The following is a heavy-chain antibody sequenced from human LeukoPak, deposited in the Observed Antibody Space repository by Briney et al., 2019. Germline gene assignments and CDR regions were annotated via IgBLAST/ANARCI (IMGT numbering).Heavy chain of an antibody. Sequence: GGSLRLSCAASGFTFSSYAMTWVRQAPGKGLEWVSSFSFNGESTYYADSAKGRFTTSRDNSKNTLYLQMNSLRAEDTAVYYCAKDQNFVGWGDGYNSWFDYWGQGTLVTVSS. J-gene: IGHJ4*02. V-gene: IGHV3-23*01. CDR1: GFTFSSYA. CDR2: FSFNGEST. D-gene: IGHD5-24*01. CDR3: AKDQNFVGWGDGYNSWFDY.